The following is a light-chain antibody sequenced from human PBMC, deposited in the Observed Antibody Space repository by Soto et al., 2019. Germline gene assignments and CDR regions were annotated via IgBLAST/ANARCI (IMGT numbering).Light chain of an antibody. CDR2: LEGSGSY. J-gene: IGLJ2*01. V-gene: IGLV4-60*03. CDR3: ETWDSNPSVV. Sequence: QLVLTQSSSASASLGSSVKLTCTLSSGHSSYIIAWHQQQPGKAPRYLMKLEGSGSYNKGSGVPDRFSGSSSGADRYLTISNLQSEDEADYYCETWDSNPSVVFGGGTSSPS. CDR1: SGHSSYI.